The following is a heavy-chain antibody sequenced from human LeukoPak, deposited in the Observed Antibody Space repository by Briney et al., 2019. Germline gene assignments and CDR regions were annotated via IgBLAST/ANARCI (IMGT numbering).Heavy chain of an antibody. CDR3: ARHTIVVVTAIGSFDY. D-gene: IGHD2-21*02. CDR1: GGSISSSSYY. V-gene: IGHV4-39*01. CDR2: IYYSGST. J-gene: IGHJ4*02. Sequence: KPSETLSLTCTVSGGSISSSSYYRGWIRQPPGKGLEWIGSIYYSGSTYYNPSLKSRVTISVDTSKNQFSLKLSSVTAADTAVYYSARHTIVVVTAIGSFDYWGQGTLVTVSS.